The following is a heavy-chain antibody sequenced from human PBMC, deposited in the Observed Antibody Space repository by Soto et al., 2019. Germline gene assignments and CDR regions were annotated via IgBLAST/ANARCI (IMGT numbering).Heavy chain of an antibody. CDR2: IYPGDSDT. V-gene: IGHV5-51*01. CDR3: ARLGSYGSGSYFLYYYYYMDV. Sequence: PGESLKISCKGSGYSFTSYWIGWVRQMPGKGLEWMGIIYPGDSDTRYSPSFQGQVTISADKSISTAYLQWSSLKASDTAMYYCARLGSYGSGSYFLYYYYYMDVWGKGITVTVSS. J-gene: IGHJ6*03. D-gene: IGHD3-10*01. CDR1: GYSFTSYW.